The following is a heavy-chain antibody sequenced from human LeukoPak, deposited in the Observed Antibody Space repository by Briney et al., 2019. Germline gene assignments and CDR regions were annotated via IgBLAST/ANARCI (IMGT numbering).Heavy chain of an antibody. CDR2: VNHSGSA. V-gene: IGHV4-34*01. CDR3: ARERASNNHDNWFDP. Sequence: SETLSLTCAVYGASFNDYYWSGVRHSPTKGLEWIGEVNHSGSAKYNTSLKSRVTISADKSKNHFFLRLSPVAAADSGVYYCARERASNNHDNWFDPWGQGTLVTVSS. J-gene: IGHJ5*02. CDR1: GASFNDYY.